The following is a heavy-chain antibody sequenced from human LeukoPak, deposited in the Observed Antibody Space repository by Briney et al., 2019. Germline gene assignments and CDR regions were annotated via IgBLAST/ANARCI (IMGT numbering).Heavy chain of an antibody. CDR1: GFTFSSYG. Sequence: GGSLRLSCAASGFTFSSYGMHWVRQAPGEGLEWVAFIRYHGRDKYYGDSVKGRFTISRDNSRNTLYLQMDSLRGEDTAVYYCANSPYGDWSFDFWCQGTLVTVSS. CDR2: IRYHGRDK. V-gene: IGHV3-30*02. J-gene: IGHJ4*02. CDR3: ANSPYGDWSFDF. D-gene: IGHD4-17*01.